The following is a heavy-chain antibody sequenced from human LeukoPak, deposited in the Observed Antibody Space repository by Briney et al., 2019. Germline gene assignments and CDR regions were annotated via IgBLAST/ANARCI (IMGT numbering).Heavy chain of an antibody. CDR3: ARRPPTTSSASLDY. CDR1: GYTFTSYY. Sequence: GASVKVSCKASGYTFTSYYMHWVRQAPGQGLEWMGIINPSGGSTSYAQKFQGRVTMTRDTSISTAYMELSRLRSDDTAVYYCARRPPTTSSASLDYWGQGTLVTVSS. D-gene: IGHD4-17*01. V-gene: IGHV1-46*01. CDR2: INPSGGST. J-gene: IGHJ4*02.